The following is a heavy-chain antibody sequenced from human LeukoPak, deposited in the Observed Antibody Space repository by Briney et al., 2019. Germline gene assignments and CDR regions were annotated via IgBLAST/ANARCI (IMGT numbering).Heavy chain of an antibody. CDR2: INGRGGLI. V-gene: IGHV3-48*01. CDR1: GFSFSAYN. CDR3: ARDGSIAAAYGMDV. J-gene: IGHJ6*02. D-gene: IGHD6-25*01. Sequence: GGSLRLSCAASGFSFSAYNMNWVRQAPGKGLEWVASINGRGGLIYYSDSVKGRFTISRDNSKNTLYLQLNSLRAEDTAVYYCARDGSIAAAYGMDVWGQGTTVTVSS.